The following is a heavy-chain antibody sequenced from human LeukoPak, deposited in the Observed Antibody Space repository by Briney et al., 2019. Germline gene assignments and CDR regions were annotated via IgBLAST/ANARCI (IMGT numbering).Heavy chain of an antibody. CDR1: GFTFSSYW. V-gene: IGHV3-7*01. CDR3: ARIGWGSYSAVDY. Sequence: PGGSLRLSCAASGFTFSSYWMSWVRQAPGKGLEWVAHIKQDGSEKYYVDSVKGRFTISRDNAKNSLYLQMNSLRAEDTAVYYCARIGWGSYSAVDYWGQGTLVTVSS. D-gene: IGHD1-26*01. CDR2: IKQDGSEK. J-gene: IGHJ4*02.